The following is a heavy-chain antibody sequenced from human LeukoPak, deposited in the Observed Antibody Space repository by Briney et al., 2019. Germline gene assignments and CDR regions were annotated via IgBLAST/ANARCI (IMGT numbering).Heavy chain of an antibody. V-gene: IGHV3-66*01. CDR2: IYSGGST. J-gene: IGHJ4*02. Sequence: GGSLRLSCAASGFTVSSNYMSWVRQAPGKGLEWVSVIYSGGSTYYADSVKDRFTISRDNAKNSLYLQMNSLRAEDTAVYYCARARIFGVVIAFFDYWGQVTLVTVSS. D-gene: IGHD3-3*01. CDR3: ARARIFGVVIAFFDY. CDR1: GFTVSSNY.